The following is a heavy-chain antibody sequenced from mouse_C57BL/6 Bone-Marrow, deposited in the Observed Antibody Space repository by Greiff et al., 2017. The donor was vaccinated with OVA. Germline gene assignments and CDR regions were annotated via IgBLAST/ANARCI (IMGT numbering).Heavy chain of an antibody. CDR3: ASGITTVVATRDYAMDY. V-gene: IGHV1-18*01. Sequence: EVQLQQSGPELVKPGASVKIPCKASGYTFTDYNMDWVKQSHGKSLEWIGDINPNNGGTIYNQKFKGKATLTVDKSSSTAYMELRSLTSEDTAVYYCASGITTVVATRDYAMDYWGQGTSVTVSS. CDR1: GYTFTDYN. CDR2: INPNNGGT. D-gene: IGHD1-1*01. J-gene: IGHJ4*01.